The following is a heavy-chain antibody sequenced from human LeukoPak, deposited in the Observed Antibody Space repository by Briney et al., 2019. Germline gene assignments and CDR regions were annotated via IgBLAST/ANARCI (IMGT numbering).Heavy chain of an antibody. D-gene: IGHD3-3*01. V-gene: IGHV3-20*04. J-gene: IGHJ4*02. CDR3: ARDRSYDVWTGYYSGLDF. CDR2: ISRDGDRT. CDR1: GLSFYEHG. Sequence: GGSLRLSCAGGGLSFYEHGFNWVRQAPGKGLEWVSGISRDGDRTGYADSAKGRFTISRDNARDVLYLEMNSLRVEDTALYYCARDRSYDVWTGYYSGLDFWGQGTLVTVSS.